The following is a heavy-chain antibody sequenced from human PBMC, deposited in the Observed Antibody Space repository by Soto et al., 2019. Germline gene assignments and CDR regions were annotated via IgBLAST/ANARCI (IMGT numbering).Heavy chain of an antibody. CDR2: IIPIFGTA. D-gene: IGHD2-2*02. V-gene: IGHV1-69*06. Sequence: SVKVSCKASGGAFSSYAISWVRQAPGQGLEWMGGIIPIFGTANYAQKFQGRVTITADKSTSTAYMELSSLRSEDTAVYYCATRRGYCSSTSCYIKKYYFDYWGQGTLVTVSS. CDR1: GGAFSSYA. CDR3: ATRRGYCSSTSCYIKKYYFDY. J-gene: IGHJ4*02.